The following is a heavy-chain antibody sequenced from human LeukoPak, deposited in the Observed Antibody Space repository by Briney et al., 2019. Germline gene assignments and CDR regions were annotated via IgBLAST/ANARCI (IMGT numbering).Heavy chain of an antibody. D-gene: IGHD6-6*01. CDR2: ISSSSSYI. Sequence: PGGSLRLSCAASGSTFSSYSMTWVRQAPGKGLEWVSSISSSSSYIYYADSVKGRFTISRDNAKNSLYLQMNSLRAEDTAVHYCAREGSSSSLMDYWGQRTLVTVSS. CDR3: AREGSSSSLMDY. CDR1: GSTFSSYS. J-gene: IGHJ4*02. V-gene: IGHV3-21*01.